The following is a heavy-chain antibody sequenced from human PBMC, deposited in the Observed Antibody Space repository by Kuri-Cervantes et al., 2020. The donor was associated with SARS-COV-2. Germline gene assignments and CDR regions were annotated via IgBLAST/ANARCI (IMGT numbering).Heavy chain of an antibody. Sequence: ASVKVSCKASGYTFTGYYMHWVRQAPGQGLEWMGWINPNSGGTNYAQKFQGWVTMTRDTSISTVYMELSRLRSDDTAVYYCARDRDYCDSGGYWGQGTLVTVSS. CDR2: INPNSGGT. V-gene: IGHV1-2*04. CDR1: GYTFTGYY. J-gene: IGHJ4*01. CDR3: ARDRDYCDSGGY. D-gene: IGHD4-17*01.